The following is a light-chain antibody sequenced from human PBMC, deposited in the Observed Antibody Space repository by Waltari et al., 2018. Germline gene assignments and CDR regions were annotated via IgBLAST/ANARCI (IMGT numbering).Light chain of an antibody. CDR1: QSISRT. CDR3: QHYLRLPVT. J-gene: IGKJ1*01. Sequence: EIVLTQSPGTLSLSPGERATLPCRASQSISRTLVWYQKKPGQAPRLLIYAASTRATGIPDRFSGSWSGTDFSLTISRLEPEDFAVYYCQHYLRLPVTFGQGTTVE. CDR2: AAS. V-gene: IGKV3-20*01.